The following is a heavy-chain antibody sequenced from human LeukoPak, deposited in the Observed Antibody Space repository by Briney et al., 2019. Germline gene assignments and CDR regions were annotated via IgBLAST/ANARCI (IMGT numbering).Heavy chain of an antibody. CDR2: IYHGGHNG. CDR1: GFDFTAYG. D-gene: IGHD6-13*01. J-gene: IGHJ4*02. CDR3: GRHFHSRWFGF. V-gene: IGHV5-51*07. Sequence: GESLMISSKCAGFDFTAYGSALVHHMRGEGQEWLGKIYHGGHNGRYSPSFQGKATMSAEQSITTVYLQWSSLKAWATAMYYCGRHFHSRWFGFWGQGSLVTVSS.